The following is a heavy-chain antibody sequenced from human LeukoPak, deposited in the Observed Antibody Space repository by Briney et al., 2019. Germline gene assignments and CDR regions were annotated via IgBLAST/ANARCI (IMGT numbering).Heavy chain of an antibody. CDR2: ISGSGGST. Sequence: HPGGSLRLSCAASGFTFSSYAMSWVRQAPGKGLEWVSVISGSGGSTYYADSVKGRFTISRDNSKNTLYLQMNSLRAEDTAVYYCASSSGYAYFDYWGQGTLVTVSS. V-gene: IGHV3-23*01. CDR1: GFTFSSYA. D-gene: IGHD5-12*01. J-gene: IGHJ4*02. CDR3: ASSSGYAYFDY.